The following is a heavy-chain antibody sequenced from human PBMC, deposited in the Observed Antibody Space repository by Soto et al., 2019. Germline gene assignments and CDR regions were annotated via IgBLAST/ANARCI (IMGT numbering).Heavy chain of an antibody. CDR2: INPSGGST. Sequence: QVQLVQSGAEVKKPGASVKVSCKASGYTFTCYYMHWVRQAPGQGLEWMGIINPSGGSTSYAQKFQGRVTMTRDTSTSTVYIELSSLRSEDTAVYYCARASLGAVAGTGSFDPWGQGTLVTVSS. J-gene: IGHJ5*02. V-gene: IGHV1-46*01. CDR1: GYTFTCYY. D-gene: IGHD6-19*01. CDR3: ARASLGAVAGTGSFDP.